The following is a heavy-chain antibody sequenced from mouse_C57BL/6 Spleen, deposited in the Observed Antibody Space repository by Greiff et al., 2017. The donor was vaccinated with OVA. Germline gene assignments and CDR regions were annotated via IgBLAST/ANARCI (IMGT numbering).Heavy chain of an antibody. CDR3: ARRPGHDYGSDY. V-gene: IGHV1-69*01. J-gene: IGHJ2*01. CDR2: IDPSDSYT. Sequence: VQLQQPGAELVMPGASVKLSCKASGYTFTSYWMHWVKQRPGQGLEWIGEIDPSDSYTNYNQKFKGKSTLTVDKSSSTAYMQLSSLTSEDSAVYYCARRPGHDYGSDYWGQGTTLTVSS. CDR1: GYTFTSYW. D-gene: IGHD1-1*01.